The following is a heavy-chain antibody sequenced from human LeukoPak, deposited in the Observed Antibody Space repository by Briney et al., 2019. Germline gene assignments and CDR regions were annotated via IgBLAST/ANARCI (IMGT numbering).Heavy chain of an antibody. J-gene: IGHJ3*02. Sequence: ASVKVSCKASGYTFTSYDINWVRQATGQGLEWMGWMNPNSGNTGYAQKFQGRVTITRNTSISTAYMELSSLRSEDTAVYYCARHSRLRWYAFGIWGQGTMVTVSS. V-gene: IGHV1-8*03. D-gene: IGHD4-23*01. CDR3: ARHSRLRWYAFGI. CDR1: GYTFTSYD. CDR2: MNPNSGNT.